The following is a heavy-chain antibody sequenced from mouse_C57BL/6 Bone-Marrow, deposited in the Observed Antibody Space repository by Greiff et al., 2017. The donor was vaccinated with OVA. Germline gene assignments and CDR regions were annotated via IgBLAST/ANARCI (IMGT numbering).Heavy chain of an antibody. J-gene: IGHJ3*01. D-gene: IGHD2-4*01. CDR3: ARAHYDSWFAY. Sequence: QVQLQQPGAELVKPGASVKLSCKASGYTFTSYWMQWVKQRPGQGLEWIGEIDPSDSYTNYNQKFKGKATLTVDTSSSTAYMQLSSLTSEDSAVYYCARAHYDSWFAYWGQGTLVTVSA. CDR2: IDPSDSYT. CDR1: GYTFTSYW. V-gene: IGHV1-50*01.